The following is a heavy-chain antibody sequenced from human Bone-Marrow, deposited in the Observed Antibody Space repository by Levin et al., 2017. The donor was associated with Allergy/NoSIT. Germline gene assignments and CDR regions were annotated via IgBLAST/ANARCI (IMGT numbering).Heavy chain of an antibody. V-gene: IGHV3-11*03. CDR3: ATVPLTSAYLEY. Sequence: GGSLRLSCAASGFSVSNSFLTWIRQAPGKGLEWISYISDNDFIKYADSVKGRFTISRDNAKNSLHLQMNSLRVADTAVYYCATVPLTSAYLEYWGQGTMVTVSS. J-gene: IGHJ4*02. CDR1: GFSVSNSF. D-gene: IGHD3-16*01. CDR2: ISDNDFI.